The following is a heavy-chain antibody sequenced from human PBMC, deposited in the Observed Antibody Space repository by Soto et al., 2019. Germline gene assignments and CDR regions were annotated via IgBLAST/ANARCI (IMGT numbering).Heavy chain of an antibody. CDR1: GFTFSSYA. V-gene: IGHV3-23*01. Sequence: PGGSRRLSCAASGFTFSSYAMSWARQAPGKGLEWVSAISGSGVSTYYADSVKGRFTISRDNSKNTLYLQMNSLRAEDTAVYYCAKSPGMYYYDSSGYYHYDFWGQGPLVTVSS. D-gene: IGHD3-22*01. CDR2: ISGSGVST. CDR3: AKSPGMYYYDSSGYYHYDF. J-gene: IGHJ4*02.